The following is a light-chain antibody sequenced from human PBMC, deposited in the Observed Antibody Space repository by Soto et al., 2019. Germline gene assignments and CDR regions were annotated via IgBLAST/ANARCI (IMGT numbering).Light chain of an antibody. CDR1: SSDIGAYNF. CDR3: SSTTTSTTVI. Sequence: QSALTQPASVSGSPGQSITISCTGTSSDIGAYNFVSWYQQHPGKAPKLMIYDVNNRPSGVSNRFSGSKSGNTASLTISGLQAEEEADYYCSSTTTSTTVIFGGGTKLTVL. J-gene: IGLJ2*01. CDR2: DVN. V-gene: IGLV2-14*01.